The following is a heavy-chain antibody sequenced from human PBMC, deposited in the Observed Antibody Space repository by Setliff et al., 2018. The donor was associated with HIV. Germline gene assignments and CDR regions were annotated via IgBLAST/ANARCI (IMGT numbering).Heavy chain of an antibody. Sequence: PSETLSLTCTVSGGSISSGSHFWGWIRQPAGKGLGWIGHISTSGTTKYNPSLKSRVTISVDTSKKHFSLRLSSVTAAYTAVYYCASDTGRGPFCSGMAVWGHGTTVTVSS. V-gene: IGHV4-61*09. D-gene: IGHD2-15*01. CDR3: ASDTGRGPFCSGMAV. CDR2: ISTSGTT. CDR1: GGSISSGSHF. J-gene: IGHJ6*02.